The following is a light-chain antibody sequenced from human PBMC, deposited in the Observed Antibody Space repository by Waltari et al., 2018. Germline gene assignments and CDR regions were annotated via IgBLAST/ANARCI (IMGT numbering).Light chain of an antibody. CDR3: AAWDDSLSGWV. CDR2: RNK. V-gene: IGLV1-47*01. CDR1: NSNIVNNY. Sequence: QSALTQPPSASGTPGQWVTISCSGSNSNIVNNYVYWYQHLPGTAPKLLIDRNKRRPSGVPDGFAASPSGASASLAISGLRPGDEAHYYCAAWDDSLSGWVFGGGTKLTVL. J-gene: IGLJ3*02.